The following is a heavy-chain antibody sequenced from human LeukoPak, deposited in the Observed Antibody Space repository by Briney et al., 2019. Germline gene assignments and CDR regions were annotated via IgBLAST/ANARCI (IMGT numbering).Heavy chain of an antibody. J-gene: IGHJ4*02. D-gene: IGHD2-15*01. Sequence: GASVKVSCKASRYTFTGYYMHWVRQAPGQGLEWMRRINPNSGGTNYAQKFQGRVTMTRDTSISTAYMELSRLRSDDTAVYYCASFFSCSGGSCYTDLLPKPIYFDSWGQGTLVTVSS. CDR3: ASFFSCSGGSCYTDLLPKPIYFDS. CDR1: RYTFTGYY. V-gene: IGHV1-2*06. CDR2: INPNSGGT.